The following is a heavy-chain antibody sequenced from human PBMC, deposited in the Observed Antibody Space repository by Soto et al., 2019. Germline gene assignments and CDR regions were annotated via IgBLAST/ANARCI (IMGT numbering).Heavy chain of an antibody. V-gene: IGHV4-59*08. CDR1: GGSISSYY. Sequence: SETLSLTCTVSGGSISSYYWSWIRQPPGKGLEWIGYIYYSGSTTYNPSLKSRVTISVDRSKNQFSLKLTSVTAADTAVYYCTRGTEGSYYYYGMDVWGQGTTVTVSS. D-gene: IGHD1-1*01. CDR3: TRGTEGSYYYYGMDV. J-gene: IGHJ6*02. CDR2: IYYSGST.